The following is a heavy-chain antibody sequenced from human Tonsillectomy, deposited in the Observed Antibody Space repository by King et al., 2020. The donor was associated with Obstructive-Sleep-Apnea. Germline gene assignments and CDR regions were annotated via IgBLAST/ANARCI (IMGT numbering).Heavy chain of an antibody. CDR2: IYPNWST. V-gene: IGHV4-4*02. CDR1: GGSFSSSKW. CDR3: ARDDITISPFY. J-gene: IGHJ4*02. Sequence: QLQESGAGLVKPSGTLSLTCAVSGGSFSSSKWWSWVCQPPGKGLGWLWEIYPNWSTNYNPSLKSRVTISVDKSNNHFSLKLGSVTAADTAVYYCARDDITISPFYWGQGTLVTVSS. D-gene: IGHD3-10*01.